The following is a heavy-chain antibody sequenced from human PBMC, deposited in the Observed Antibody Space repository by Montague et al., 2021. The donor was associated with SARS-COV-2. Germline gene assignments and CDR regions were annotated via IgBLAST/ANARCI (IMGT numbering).Heavy chain of an antibody. CDR1: GGSISSGSYY. CDR2: IYTSGST. Sequence: TLSLTCTVSGGSISSGSYYWNWIRQPAGKGLEWFGRIYTSGSTNYXXXVKSRVTISVDTSKNQFSLKLSSVTAADTAVYYCARESLHLTGYYNDYFDYWGQGTLVTVSS. D-gene: IGHD3-9*01. CDR3: ARESLHLTGYYNDYFDY. V-gene: IGHV4-61*02. J-gene: IGHJ4*02.